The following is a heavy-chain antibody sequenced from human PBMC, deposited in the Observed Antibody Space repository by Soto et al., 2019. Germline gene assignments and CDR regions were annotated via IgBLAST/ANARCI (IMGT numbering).Heavy chain of an antibody. CDR1: GYTFTSYA. CDR2: INAGNGNT. V-gene: IGHV1-3*01. Sequence: ASVKVSCKASGYTFTSYAMHWVRQAPGQRLEWMGWINAGNGNTKYSQKFQGRVTITRDTSASTAYMELSSLRSEDTAVYYCARLHDSSGYYRNWFDPWGQGTLVTVSS. J-gene: IGHJ5*02. CDR3: ARLHDSSGYYRNWFDP. D-gene: IGHD3-22*01.